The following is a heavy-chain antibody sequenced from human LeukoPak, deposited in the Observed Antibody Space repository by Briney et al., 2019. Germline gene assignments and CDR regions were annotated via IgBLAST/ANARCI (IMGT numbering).Heavy chain of an antibody. V-gene: IGHV4-59*12. CDR2: MYYSGTT. J-gene: IGHJ6*01. D-gene: IGHD2-21*01. CDR3: ATTDKNRYYINV. CDR1: GNSINIYS. Sequence: PSETLSLTCTVSGNSINIYSWNWIRQSPEKGLEWTAYMYYSGTTNYNPSLENRAAISLDLSRHQFSLRLSSVTAADTAVYFCATTDKNRYYINVWGPGTTVIVSS.